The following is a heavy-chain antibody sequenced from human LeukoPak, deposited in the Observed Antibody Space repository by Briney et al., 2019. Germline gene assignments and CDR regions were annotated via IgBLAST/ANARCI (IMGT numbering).Heavy chain of an antibody. CDR1: GFTFSSYA. CDR3: ARDLFGWSYDSKNYGMDV. Sequence: GGSLRLSCSASGFTFSSYAMSWVRQAPGKGLEWVSYISSSSSTIYYADSVKGRFTISRDNAKNSLYLQMNSLRAEDTAVYYCARDLFGWSYDSKNYGMDVWGQGTTVTVSS. J-gene: IGHJ6*02. D-gene: IGHD3-22*01. V-gene: IGHV3-48*04. CDR2: ISSSSSTI.